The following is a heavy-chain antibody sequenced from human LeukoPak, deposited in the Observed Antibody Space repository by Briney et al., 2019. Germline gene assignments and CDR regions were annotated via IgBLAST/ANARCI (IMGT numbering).Heavy chain of an antibody. J-gene: IGHJ4*02. CDR2: IYYSGST. Sequence: SQTLSLTCTVSGGSISSYYWSWIRQPPGKGLEWIGYIYYSGSTNYNPSLKSRVTISVDTSKNQFSLKLSSVTAADTAVYYCATGGYSYVDYWGQGTLVTVSS. CDR3: ATGGYSYVDY. CDR1: GGSISSYY. V-gene: IGHV4-59*08. D-gene: IGHD5-18*01.